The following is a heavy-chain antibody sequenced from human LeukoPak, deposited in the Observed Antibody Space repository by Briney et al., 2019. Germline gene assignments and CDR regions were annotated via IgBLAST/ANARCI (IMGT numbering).Heavy chain of an antibody. CDR1: GPTFSNFD. Sequence: GGSLRLSCAVSGPTFSNFDMSWVRQAPGRGLEWVSGITGSGITTYYAGSVKGRFTISRDNSKNTLYLQMNSLRAEDTAMYYCAKGRGGFSSGWYYDYWGQGTLVTVSS. CDR3: AKGRGGFSSGWYYDY. J-gene: IGHJ4*02. V-gene: IGHV3-23*01. D-gene: IGHD6-19*01. CDR2: ITGSGITT.